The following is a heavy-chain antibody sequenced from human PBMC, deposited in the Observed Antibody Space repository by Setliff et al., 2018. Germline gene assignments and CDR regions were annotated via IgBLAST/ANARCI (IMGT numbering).Heavy chain of an antibody. V-gene: IGHV1-2*04. J-gene: IGHJ4*02. CDR1: GYTFTGYY. CDR3: AREGMGHLYRYSSSWYLSY. CDR2: INPNSGGT. D-gene: IGHD6-13*01. Sequence: GASVKVSCKASGYTFTGYYMHWVRQAPGQGLEWMGWINPNSGGTNYAQKFQGWVTMTRDTFISTAYMELSRLRSDDTAVYYCAREGMGHLYRYSSSWYLSYWGQGTLVTVSS.